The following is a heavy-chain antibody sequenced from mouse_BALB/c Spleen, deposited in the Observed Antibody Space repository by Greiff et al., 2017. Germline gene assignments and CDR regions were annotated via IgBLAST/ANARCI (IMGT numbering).Heavy chain of an antibody. D-gene: IGHD4-1*02. J-gene: IGHJ4*01. CDR1: GFTFSSFG. CDR2: ISSGSSTI. CDR3: ARSGSTGTYYAMDY. Sequence: DVKLVESGGGLVQPGGSRKLSCAASGFTFSSFGMHWVRQAPEKGLEWVAYISSGSSTIYYADTVKGRFTISRDNPKNTLFLQMTSLRSEDTAMYYCARSGSTGTYYAMDYWGQGTSVTVSS. V-gene: IGHV5-17*02.